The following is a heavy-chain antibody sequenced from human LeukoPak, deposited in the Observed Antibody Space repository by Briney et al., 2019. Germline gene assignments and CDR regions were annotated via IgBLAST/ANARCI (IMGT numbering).Heavy chain of an antibody. J-gene: IGHJ2*01. Sequence: ASVKVSCKASGYTFTSYAMNWMRQAPGQGLEWMGWINTNTGNPTYAQGFTGRFVFSLDTSVSTAYLQISSLKAEDTAVYYCARGAHSKIWYFDLWGRGTLVTVSS. V-gene: IGHV7-4-1*02. CDR2: INTNTGNP. CDR1: GYTFTSYA. CDR3: ARGAHSKIWYFDL.